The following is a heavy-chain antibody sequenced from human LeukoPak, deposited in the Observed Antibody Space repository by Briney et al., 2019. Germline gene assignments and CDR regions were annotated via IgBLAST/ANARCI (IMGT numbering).Heavy chain of an antibody. Sequence: PPGGSLRLSCAASGFTFSSYAMHWVRQAPGKGLEYVSAISSHGGSTYYANSVKGRFTISRDNSKNTLYLQMGGLRAEDMAVYYCARVGSSGTVKYFDYWGQGTLVTVSS. CDR3: ARVGSSGTVKYFDY. CDR2: ISSHGGST. CDR1: GFTFSSYA. V-gene: IGHV3-64*01. D-gene: IGHD4-11*01. J-gene: IGHJ4*02.